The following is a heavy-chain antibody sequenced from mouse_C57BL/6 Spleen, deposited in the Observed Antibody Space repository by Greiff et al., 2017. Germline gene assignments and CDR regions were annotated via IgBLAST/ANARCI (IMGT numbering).Heavy chain of an antibody. CDR1: GYTFTSYG. CDR3: ARSEDYYDFDY. CDR2: IYPRSGNT. Sequence: QVQLQQSGAELARPGASVKLSCKASGYTFTSYGISWVKQRTGQGLEWIGEIYPRSGNTYYNEKFKGKATLTADESSSTAYMELRSLTSEDSAVYFCARSEDYYDFDYWGQGTTLTVSS. D-gene: IGHD1-1*01. V-gene: IGHV1-81*01. J-gene: IGHJ2*01.